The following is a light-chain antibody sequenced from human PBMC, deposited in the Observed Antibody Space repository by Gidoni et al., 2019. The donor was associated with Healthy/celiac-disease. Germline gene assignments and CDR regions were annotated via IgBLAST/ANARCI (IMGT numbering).Light chain of an antibody. CDR1: QSVSSSY. Sequence: EIFLPQSPGTLSFSPGESATLSCRASQSVSSSYLAWYQQKPGQAPRLLIYGASSRATGIPERFSGSGSGTDFTLTISRLEPEDFAVYYCQQYGSSPYTFGQGTKLEIK. CDR2: GAS. J-gene: IGKJ2*01. CDR3: QQYGSSPYT. V-gene: IGKV3-20*01.